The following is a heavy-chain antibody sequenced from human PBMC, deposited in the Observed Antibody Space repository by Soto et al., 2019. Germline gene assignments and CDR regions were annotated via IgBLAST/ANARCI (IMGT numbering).Heavy chain of an antibody. D-gene: IGHD6-19*01. V-gene: IGHV4-59*08. J-gene: IGHJ5*02. CDR1: GGSISSYY. CDR2: IYYSGST. Sequence: ASETLSLTCTVSGGSISSYYWSWIRQPPGKGLEWIGYIYYSGSTNYNPSLKSRVTISVDTSKNQFSLKLSSVTAADTAVYYCARLLAVATRPWLDPWGQGTLVTVSS. CDR3: ARLLAVATRPWLDP.